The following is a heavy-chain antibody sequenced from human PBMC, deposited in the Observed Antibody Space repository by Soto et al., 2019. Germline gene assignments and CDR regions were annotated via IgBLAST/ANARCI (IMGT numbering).Heavy chain of an antibody. J-gene: IGHJ6*02. Sequence: QVQLVESGGGVVQPGRSLRLSCAASGFTFSSYGMHWVRQAPGKGLEWVAVISYDGSNKYYADSVKGRFTISRDNSKNTLYLQMNSLRAEVTAVYYCAKARDYYDSSGPTYYGMDVWGQGTTVTVSS. V-gene: IGHV3-30*18. CDR3: AKARDYYDSSGPTYYGMDV. CDR1: GFTFSSYG. CDR2: ISYDGSNK. D-gene: IGHD3-22*01.